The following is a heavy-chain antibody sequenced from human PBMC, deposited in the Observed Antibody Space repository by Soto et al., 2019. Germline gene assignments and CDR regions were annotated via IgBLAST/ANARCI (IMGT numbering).Heavy chain of an antibody. D-gene: IGHD4-17*01. CDR2: IRSKANSYAT. CDR3: TRHLGGFPDANYGDYLDY. J-gene: IGHJ4*02. CDR1: GFTFSGSA. V-gene: IGHV3-73*01. Sequence: GGSLRLSCTASGFTFSGSAMHWVRQASGKGLEWVGRIRSKANSYATAYAASVKGRFTISRDDSKNTAYLQMNSLKTEDTAVYYCTRHLGGFPDANYGDYLDYWGQGTLVTVSS.